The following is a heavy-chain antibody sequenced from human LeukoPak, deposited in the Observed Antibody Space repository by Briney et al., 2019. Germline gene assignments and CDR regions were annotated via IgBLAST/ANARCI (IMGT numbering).Heavy chain of an antibody. CDR1: GGSISSYY. CDR3: ARERRDGYNFGSVDAFDI. Sequence: SETLSLTCTVSGGSISSYYWSWIRQPPGKGLEWIGYIYYSGSTNYNPSLKSRVTISVDTSKNQFSLKLSSVTAADTAVYYCARERRDGYNFGSVDAFDIWGQGTMVTVSS. CDR2: IYYSGST. V-gene: IGHV4-59*01. D-gene: IGHD5-24*01. J-gene: IGHJ3*02.